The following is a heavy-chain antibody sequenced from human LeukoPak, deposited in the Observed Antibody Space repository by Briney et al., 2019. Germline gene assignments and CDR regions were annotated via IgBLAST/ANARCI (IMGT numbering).Heavy chain of an antibody. CDR2: IGTAGDT. Sequence: PGGSLRLSCAASGFTFSSYDMHWVRQATGKGLEGVSAIGTAGDTYYPGSVKGRFTISRANAKNSLYLQMNSLRAGDTAVYYCARGIGGSYPGDYWGQGTLVTVSS. D-gene: IGHD1-26*01. J-gene: IGHJ4*02. V-gene: IGHV3-13*01. CDR3: ARGIGGSYPGDY. CDR1: GFTFSSYD.